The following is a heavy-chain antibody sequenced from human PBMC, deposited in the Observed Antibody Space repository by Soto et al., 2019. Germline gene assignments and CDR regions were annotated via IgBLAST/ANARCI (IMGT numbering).Heavy chain of an antibody. Sequence: EVQLVESGGGLVQPGGSLRLSCAASGFTFSSYSMNWVRQAPGKGLEWVSDISSSSSTIYYADSVKGRFTISRDNAKNSLYLQKNSLRDEDPVVYYCAGSPASDLLWCGELNHYDYGLDVWGQGTTVTVSS. CDR2: ISSSSSTI. D-gene: IGHD3-10*01. V-gene: IGHV3-48*02. CDR1: GFTFSSYS. CDR3: AGSPASDLLWCGELNHYDYGLDV. J-gene: IGHJ6*02.